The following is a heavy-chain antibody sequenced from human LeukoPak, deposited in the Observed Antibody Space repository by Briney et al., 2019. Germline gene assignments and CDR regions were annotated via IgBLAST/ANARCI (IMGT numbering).Heavy chain of an antibody. CDR1: GLPFSNSW. D-gene: IGHD1-14*01. CDR3: ARDVYGLGDY. J-gene: IGHJ4*02. V-gene: IGHV3-74*01. Sequence: GGSLRLSFAAFGLPFSNSWMPGVGQAPEKGLMGASKINSDGSGPDYADSVKGRFTISRDNAKNTLYLQMNSLRAEDTAVYYCARDVYGLGDYWGQGTLVTVSS. CDR2: INSDGSGP.